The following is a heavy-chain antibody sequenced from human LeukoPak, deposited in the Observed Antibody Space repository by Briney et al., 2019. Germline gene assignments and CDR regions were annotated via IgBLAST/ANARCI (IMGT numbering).Heavy chain of an antibody. CDR3: ARETEEMATIPHFDY. D-gene: IGHD5-24*01. CDR2: ISYDGSNK. V-gene: IGHV3-30-3*01. Sequence: PGGSLRLSCAASGFTFSSYAMHWVRQAPGKGLEWVAVISYDGSNKYYADSVKGRFTISRDNPKNTLYLQMNSLRAEDTAVYYCARETEEMATIPHFDYWGQGTLVTVSS. J-gene: IGHJ4*02. CDR1: GFTFSSYA.